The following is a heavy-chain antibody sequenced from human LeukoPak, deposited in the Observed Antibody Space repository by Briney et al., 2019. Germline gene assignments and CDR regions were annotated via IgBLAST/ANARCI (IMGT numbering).Heavy chain of an antibody. CDR3: AKAEDSQIWVDY. J-gene: IGHJ4*02. D-gene: IGHD6-6*01. V-gene: IGHV3-30*04. CDR2: ISYDGSNQ. Sequence: GGSLRLSCAASGFTFSSYTMHWVRQPRGKGLEWVALISYDGSNQYYADSVKGRFTISRDNSKNTLYLQMNSLRAEDTAVYYCAKAEDSQIWVDYWGQGTLVTVSS. CDR1: GFTFSSYT.